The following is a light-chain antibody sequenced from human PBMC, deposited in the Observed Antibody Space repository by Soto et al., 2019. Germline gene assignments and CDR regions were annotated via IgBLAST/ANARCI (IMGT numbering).Light chain of an antibody. J-gene: IGKJ2*01. CDR2: HTS. CDR1: QTITNY. V-gene: IGKV1-39*01. CDR3: QQTTGSPYT. Sequence: DIQMTQSPSSLSASVGARVTITCRASQTITNYLNWYQQRPGKAPKLLIFHTSTLQSGVPSRFSGNGSGTDFTLMISSLQPEDFATYYCQQTTGSPYTFGQGTKVEI.